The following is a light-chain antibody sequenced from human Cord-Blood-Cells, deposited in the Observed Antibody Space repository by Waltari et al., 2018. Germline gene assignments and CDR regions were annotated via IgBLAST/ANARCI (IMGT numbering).Light chain of an antibody. V-gene: IGLV2-14*01. Sequence: QSALTQPASVSGSPGQSIPTSCTGPSSHVGGYNHVSRYQQHPGKAPKLMIYEVSNRPSGVSNRFSGSKSGNTASLTISGLQAEDEADYYCSSYTSSSTLVFGTGTKVTVL. CDR2: EVS. CDR1: SSHVGGYNH. J-gene: IGLJ1*01. CDR3: SSYTSSSTLV.